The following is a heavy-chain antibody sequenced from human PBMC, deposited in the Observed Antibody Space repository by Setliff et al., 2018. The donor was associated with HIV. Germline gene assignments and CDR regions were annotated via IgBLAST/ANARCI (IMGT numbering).Heavy chain of an antibody. CDR1: GYTFTSYG. CDR2: ISAYNGDT. D-gene: IGHD2-15*01. J-gene: IGHJ1*01. V-gene: IGHV1-18*01. Sequence: VASVKVSCKASGYTFTSYGISWVRQAPGQGLEWMGWISAYNGDTHFEQNLQGRVTMTTDTSTSTAYMGLRSLRSDDTAMFYCARDPGYCSGGRCYGAYFQHWGQGTLVTVSS. CDR3: ARDPGYCSGGRCYGAYFQH.